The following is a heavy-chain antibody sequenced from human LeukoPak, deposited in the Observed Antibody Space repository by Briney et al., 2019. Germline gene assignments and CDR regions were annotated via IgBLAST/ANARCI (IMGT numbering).Heavy chain of an antibody. J-gene: IGHJ4*02. CDR3: AKDSSHVSGNYDYLDY. CDR1: GFIFSNFA. V-gene: IGHV3-23*01. Sequence: GGSLRLSCAASGFIFSNFAMSRVRQAPGEGLEWVSVISGSGGNTYYADSVKGRFTISRDNSKNTLDLQMNSLRADDTAVYYCAKDSSHVSGNYDYLDYWGQGALVTVSS. CDR2: ISGSGGNT. D-gene: IGHD1-26*01.